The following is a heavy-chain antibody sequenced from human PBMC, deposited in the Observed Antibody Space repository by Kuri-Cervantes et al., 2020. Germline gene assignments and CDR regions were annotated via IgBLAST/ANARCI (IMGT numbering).Heavy chain of an antibody. CDR2: ISYDGSNK. D-gene: IGHD3-16*02. Sequence: GGSLRLSCAASGFTLSSYAMSWVRQAPGKGLEWVAVISYDGSNKYYADSVKGRFTISRDNSKNTLYLQMNSLRAEDKAVYYCAREGYDYVWGSYRYFDYWGQGTLVTVSS. J-gene: IGHJ4*02. CDR1: GFTLSSYA. CDR3: AREGYDYVWGSYRYFDY. V-gene: IGHV3-30-3*01.